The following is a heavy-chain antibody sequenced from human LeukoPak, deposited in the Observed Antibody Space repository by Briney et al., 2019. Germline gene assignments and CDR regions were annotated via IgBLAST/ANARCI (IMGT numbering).Heavy chain of an antibody. V-gene: IGHV3-74*01. Sequence: GGSLRLSCVGSGFTFSSYSMNWVRQAPGKGLVWVSRVNSDGSSATYADSVKGRFTISRDNAKNTLYLQMNSLRAEDTAVYYCARDWLLPFDFWGQGTLVTVSS. CDR3: ARDWLLPFDF. CDR2: VNSDGSSA. D-gene: IGHD2-15*01. CDR1: GFTFSSYS. J-gene: IGHJ4*02.